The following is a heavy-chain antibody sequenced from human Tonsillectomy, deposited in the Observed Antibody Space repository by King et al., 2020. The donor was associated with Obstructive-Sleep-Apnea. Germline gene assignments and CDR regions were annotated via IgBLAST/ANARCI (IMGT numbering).Heavy chain of an antibody. CDR2: VSSGGST. CDR3: AREYRIQLWLPIDY. J-gene: IGHJ4*02. D-gene: IGHD5-18*01. V-gene: IGHV4-39*07. Sequence: LQLQESGPGLVKPSETLSLTCTVSGGSISSSGYYWGWIRQPPGEGLEWIGSVSSGGSTYYNPSLKSRVTVSIDTSKNQFSLKLSSVTAADTAVYYCAREYRIQLWLPIDYWGQGTLVTVSS. CDR1: GGSISSSGYY.